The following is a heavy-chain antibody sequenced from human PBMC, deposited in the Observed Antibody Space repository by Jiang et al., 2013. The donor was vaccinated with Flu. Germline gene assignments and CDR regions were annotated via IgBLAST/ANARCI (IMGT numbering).Heavy chain of an antibody. Sequence: FTSYWIGWVRQMPGKGLEWMGIIYPGDSDTRYSPSFQGQVTISADKSISTAYLQWSSLKASDTAMYYCARREGEFGEFVFDYWGQGTLVTVSS. J-gene: IGHJ4*02. V-gene: IGHV5-51*01. CDR3: ARREGEFGEFVFDY. D-gene: IGHD3-10*01. CDR2: IYPGDSDT. CDR1: FTSYW.